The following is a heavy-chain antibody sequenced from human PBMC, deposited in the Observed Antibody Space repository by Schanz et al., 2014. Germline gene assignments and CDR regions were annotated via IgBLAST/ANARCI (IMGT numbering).Heavy chain of an antibody. CDR2: ISGSGGST. CDR1: GFSFSSYA. J-gene: IGHJ5*02. D-gene: IGHD2-2*01. V-gene: IGHV3-23*01. CDR3: ARAGYDADNWFDP. Sequence: EVQLLESGGGLVEPGGSLRLSCAASGFSFSSYAMSWVRQAPGKGLEWVSAISGSGGSTYYADSVKGRFTISRDNSKNTLYLQMNSLRAEDTAVYYCARAGYDADNWFDPWGQGTLVTVSS.